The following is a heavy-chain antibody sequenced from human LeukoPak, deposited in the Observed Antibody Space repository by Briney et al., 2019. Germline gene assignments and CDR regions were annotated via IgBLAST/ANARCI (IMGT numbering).Heavy chain of an antibody. V-gene: IGHV4-34*01. CDR2: INHSGST. J-gene: IGHJ6*03. CDR3: ARGDRKYYYYMDV. CDR1: GGSFSGYY. Sequence: SETLSLTCAVYGGSFSGYYWSWIRQPPGKGLEWIGEINHSGSTNYNPSLKSRVTMSVDTSKNQFSLKLSSVTAADTAVYYCARGDRKYYYYMDVWGKGTTVTVSS. D-gene: IGHD1-14*01.